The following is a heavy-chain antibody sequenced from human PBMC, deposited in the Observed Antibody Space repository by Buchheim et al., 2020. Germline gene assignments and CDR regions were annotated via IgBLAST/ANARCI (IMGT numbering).Heavy chain of an antibody. D-gene: IGHD1-14*01. V-gene: IGHV3-74*01. Sequence: EVQLVESGGGLVQPGGSLRLSCAASGFTFSKYWMHWVRQAPGKGLVWVSRIRGDGGVTNYADSVRGRLTISRDNAKNTLYLQMNSLRDEDTAVYYCARANPADFDYWGQGAL. CDR1: GFTFSKYW. J-gene: IGHJ4*02. CDR3: ARANPADFDY. CDR2: IRGDGGVT.